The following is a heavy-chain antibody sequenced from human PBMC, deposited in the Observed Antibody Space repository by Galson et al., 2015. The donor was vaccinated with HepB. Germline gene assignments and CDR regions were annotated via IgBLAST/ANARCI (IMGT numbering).Heavy chain of an antibody. V-gene: IGHV3-73*01. CDR1: GFTFSGSA. CDR2: IRSKANSYAT. J-gene: IGHJ4*02. CDR3: TTLSSSRSFWWPPDY. Sequence: SLRLSCAASGFTFSGSAMHWVRQASGKGLEWVGRIRSKANSYATAYAASVKGRFTISRDDSKNTAYLQMNSLKTEDTAVYYCTTLSSSRSFWWPPDYWGQGTLVTVSS. D-gene: IGHD2-8*02.